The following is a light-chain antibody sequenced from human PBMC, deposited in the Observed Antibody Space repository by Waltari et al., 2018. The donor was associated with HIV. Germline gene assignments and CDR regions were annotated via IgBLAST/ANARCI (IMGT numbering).Light chain of an antibody. CDR1: SSNIGAGYD. CDR2: ANI. V-gene: IGLV1-40*01. CDR3: QSCDGSLTTSGVI. Sequence: QSVLTPPPSVSGAPGQRVTISCTGSSSNIGAGYDVPWYQQLPGTAPKLLRYANINRPSGVPGRFSGSTSGSSASLAITGLQAEDEAHYYCQSCDGSLTTSGVIFGGGTKLTVL. J-gene: IGLJ2*01.